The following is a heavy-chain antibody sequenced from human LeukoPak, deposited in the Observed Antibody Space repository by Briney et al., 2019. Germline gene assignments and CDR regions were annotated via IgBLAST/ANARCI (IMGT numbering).Heavy chain of an antibody. CDR1: GYTFSSYE. CDR2: MNPNSGNT. CDR3: AREGTPPLWFGELLGWFDP. V-gene: IGHV1-8*01. D-gene: IGHD3-10*01. Sequence: ASVKVSCKTSGYTFSSYEINLVRQPPGQGLEWMGWMNPNSGNTAYAQKFQGRVTMSRDPYISTAYMELSRLRSDDTAVYSCAREGTPPLWFGELLGWFDPWGPGTLVTVSS. J-gene: IGHJ5*02.